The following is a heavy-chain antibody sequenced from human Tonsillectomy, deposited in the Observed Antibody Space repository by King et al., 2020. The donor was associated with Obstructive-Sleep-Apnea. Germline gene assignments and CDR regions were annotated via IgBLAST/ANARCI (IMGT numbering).Heavy chain of an antibody. J-gene: IGHJ4*02. CDR1: GGSISSISYF. D-gene: IGHD6-13*01. V-gene: IGHV4-39*01. Sequence: LQLQESGPGLVKPSETLSLTCTVSGGSISSISYFWGWIRQPPGKGLDYIGSVYYSGSTSYNPSLKSRVTISVDTSKNQFSLKLSSVTAADTAVYYCARHQLGGLAAAGHYFDYWGQGTLVTVSS. CDR2: VYYSGST. CDR3: ARHQLGGLAAAGHYFDY.